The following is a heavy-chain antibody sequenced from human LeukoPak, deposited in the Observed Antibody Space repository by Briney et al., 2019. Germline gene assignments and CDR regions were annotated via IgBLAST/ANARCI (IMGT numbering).Heavy chain of an antibody. Sequence: ASVKVSCKASGGTFSSYAISWVRQAPGQGLEWMGGILPIFGTANYAQKFQGRVTITTDESTSTAYMELSSLRSEDTAVYYCASSRSNYYDSSGPQTFDYWGQGTLVTVSS. CDR3: ASSRSNYYDSSGPQTFDY. J-gene: IGHJ4*02. V-gene: IGHV1-69*05. CDR2: ILPIFGTA. CDR1: GGTFSSYA. D-gene: IGHD3-22*01.